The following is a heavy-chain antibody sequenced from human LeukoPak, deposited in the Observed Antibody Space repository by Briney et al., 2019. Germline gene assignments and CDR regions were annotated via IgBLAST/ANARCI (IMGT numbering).Heavy chain of an antibody. Sequence: ASVKVSCKASGYTFTGYYMFWVRQAPGQGLEWMGWINPNSGGTNYAQKFQGRVTMTRDTPISTGYMELSSLRSDDTAVYYCATYYLDTSARDWGQGTLVTVSS. CDR1: GYTFTGYY. CDR3: ATYYLDTSARD. J-gene: IGHJ4*02. CDR2: INPNSGGT. V-gene: IGHV1-2*02. D-gene: IGHD3-22*01.